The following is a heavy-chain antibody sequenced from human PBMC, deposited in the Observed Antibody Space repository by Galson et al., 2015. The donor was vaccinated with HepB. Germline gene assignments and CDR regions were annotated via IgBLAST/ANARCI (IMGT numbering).Heavy chain of an antibody. CDR2: ISSSGSTI. CDR1: GFTFSSYE. CDR3: AREGWRVVVTATTPRYFDL. V-gene: IGHV3-48*03. Sequence: SLRLSCAASGFTFSSYEMNWVCQAPGKGLEWVSYISSSGSTIYYADSVKGRFTISRDNAKNSLYLQMNSLRAEDTAVYYCAREGWRVVVTATTPRYFDLWGRGTLVTVSS. J-gene: IGHJ2*01. D-gene: IGHD2-21*02.